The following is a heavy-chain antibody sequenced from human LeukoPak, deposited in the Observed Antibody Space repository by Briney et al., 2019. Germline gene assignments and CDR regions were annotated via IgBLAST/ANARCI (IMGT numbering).Heavy chain of an antibody. CDR1: GGSINTYY. CDR2: IYSSGTT. D-gene: IGHD3-16*01. CDR3: ARRGTPYYYYYMDV. J-gene: IGHJ6*03. Sequence: SETLSLTCTVPGGSINTYYWSWIRQPPGKGLEFIGYIYSSGTTDYNPSLKSRVVISIDTSGSQFSLKMTSVTAADTAVYYCARRGTPYYYYYMDVWGKGTTVTVSS. V-gene: IGHV4-59*08.